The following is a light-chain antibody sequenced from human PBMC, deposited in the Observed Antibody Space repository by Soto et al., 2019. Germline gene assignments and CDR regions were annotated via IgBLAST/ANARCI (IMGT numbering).Light chain of an antibody. CDR2: GNS. J-gene: IGLJ3*02. CDR1: SSNIGAGYD. Sequence: QSVLTQPPSVSGAPGQRGTISCTGSSSNIGAGYDVHWYQQLPGTAPKLLIYGNSNRPSGVPDRFSGSKSGTSASLAITGLQAEDEADYYCQSYDSRLSGWVFGGGTQLPVL. CDR3: QSYDSRLSGWV. V-gene: IGLV1-40*01.